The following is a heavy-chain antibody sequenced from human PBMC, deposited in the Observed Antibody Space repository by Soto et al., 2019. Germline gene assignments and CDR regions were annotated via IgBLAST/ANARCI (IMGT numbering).Heavy chain of an antibody. J-gene: IGHJ4*02. CDR3: ARGEVRGLIATGLDC. V-gene: IGHV4-38-2*02. Sequence: SETLSLTCSVSGYSISSGFYWDWIRQPPGKGLEWIGSIYYRGNTYYNPSHNGRITISLDTSKNQFSLRLTSVTAADTAVYYCARGEVRGLIATGLDCWGQGALVTVPQ. CDR1: GYSISSGFY. CDR2: IYYRGNT. D-gene: IGHD3-10*01.